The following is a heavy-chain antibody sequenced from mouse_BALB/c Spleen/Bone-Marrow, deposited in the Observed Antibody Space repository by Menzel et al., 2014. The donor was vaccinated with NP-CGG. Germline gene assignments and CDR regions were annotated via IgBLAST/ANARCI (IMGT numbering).Heavy chain of an antibody. D-gene: IGHD1-2*01. CDR2: IRNKANGYTT. Sequence: EVQLQESGGGLVQPGGSLRLSCATSGFTFTDYYMSWVRQPPGKALEWLGFIRNKANGYTTEYSASVKGRFTISRDNSQSILYLQMNPLRAEDSATYYCARDNYYGYHWYFDVWGAGTTVTVSS. V-gene: IGHV7-3*02. J-gene: IGHJ1*01. CDR1: GFTFTDYY. CDR3: ARDNYYGYHWYFDV.